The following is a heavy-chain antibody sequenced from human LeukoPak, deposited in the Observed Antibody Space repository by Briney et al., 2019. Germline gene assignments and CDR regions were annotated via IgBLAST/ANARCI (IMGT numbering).Heavy chain of an antibody. V-gene: IGHV1-46*01. D-gene: IGHD1-26*01. CDR3: ARGQWERRFDY. CDR1: GYTFTSYY. Sequence: ASVKVSCKASGYTFTSYYMHWVRQAPGQGLEWMGIINPSGGSTSYAQKFQGRVTMTTDTSTSTAYMELRSLRSDDTAVYYCARGQWERRFDYWGRETLVTVSS. J-gene: IGHJ4*02. CDR2: INPSGGST.